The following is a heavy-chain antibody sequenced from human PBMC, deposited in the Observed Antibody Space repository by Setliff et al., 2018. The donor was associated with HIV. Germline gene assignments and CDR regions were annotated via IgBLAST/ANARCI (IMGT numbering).Heavy chain of an antibody. D-gene: IGHD6-13*01. J-gene: IGHJ5*01. V-gene: IGHV4-38-2*02. CDR2: IYHSGST. Sequence: PSETLSLTCAVSGYSISSGYYWGWIRQPPGKGLEWIGSIYHSGSTYYNPSLKSRVTISRDNAKNTLYLQMNSLRAEDTAVYYCARDPVEAAAVPGWFDPWGQGTLVTVSS. CDR1: GYSISSGYY. CDR3: ARDPVEAAAVPGWFDP.